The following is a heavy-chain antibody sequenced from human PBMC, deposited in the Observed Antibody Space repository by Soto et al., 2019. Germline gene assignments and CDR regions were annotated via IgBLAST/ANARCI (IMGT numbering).Heavy chain of an antibody. V-gene: IGHV3-21*01. CDR3: ARSPYGIVVVPAATSDY. Sequence: XXSLRLSFAASGFTFSSYSMHWVLQAPGKGLEWVSSISSSSSYIYYADSVKGRFTISRDNAKNSLYLQMNSLRAEDKAVYYCARSPYGIVVVPAATSDYWGQGTLVTVSS. D-gene: IGHD2-2*01. CDR2: ISSSSSYI. J-gene: IGHJ4*02. CDR1: GFTFSSYS.